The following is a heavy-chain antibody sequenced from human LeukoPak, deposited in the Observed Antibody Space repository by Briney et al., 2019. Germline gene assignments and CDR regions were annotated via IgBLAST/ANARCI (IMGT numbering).Heavy chain of an antibody. V-gene: IGHV7-4-1*02. Sequence: ASVKVSCKASGYTFTSYAMNWVRQAPGQGLEWMGWINTNTGNPTFAQGFTGRFVFSLDTSVSTVYLQISSLKAEDTAVYYCARTTLYDSSGYYAFDPWGQGTLVTVSS. CDR2: INTNTGNP. CDR3: ARTTLYDSSGYYAFDP. J-gene: IGHJ5*02. CDR1: GYTFTSYA. D-gene: IGHD3-22*01.